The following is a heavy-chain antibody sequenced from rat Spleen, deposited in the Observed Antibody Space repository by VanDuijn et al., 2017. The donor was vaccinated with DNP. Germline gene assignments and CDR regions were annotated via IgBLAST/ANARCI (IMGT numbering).Heavy chain of an antibody. J-gene: IGHJ2*01. CDR1: GYSITSNY. Sequence: EVQLQESGPGLVKPSQSLSLTCSVTGYSITSNYWSWIRRFPGNKLEWMGSVNSAGNTNYNPSLKSRISIIRDTSKNQFFLQLNSVSTEDTATYYCARWKIGPHYFDYWGQGVMVTVSS. CDR2: VNSAGNT. V-gene: IGHV3-3*01. D-gene: IGHD1-5*01. CDR3: ARWKIGPHYFDY.